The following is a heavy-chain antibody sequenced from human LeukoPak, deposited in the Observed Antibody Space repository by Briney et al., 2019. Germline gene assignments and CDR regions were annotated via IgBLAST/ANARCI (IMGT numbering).Heavy chain of an antibody. Sequence: ASVKVSCKASGYTFTSYGISWVRQAPGQGLEWMGWVNAYNGNTNYAQKLQGRVTMTTDTSTSTAYMELRSLRSDDTAVYYCARDQSIAVAGLGWFDPWGQGTLVTVSS. CDR1: GYTFTSYG. V-gene: IGHV1-18*04. D-gene: IGHD6-19*01. CDR2: VNAYNGNT. J-gene: IGHJ5*02. CDR3: ARDQSIAVAGLGWFDP.